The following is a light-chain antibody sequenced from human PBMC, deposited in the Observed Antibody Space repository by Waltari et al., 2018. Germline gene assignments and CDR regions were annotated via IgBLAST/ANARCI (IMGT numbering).Light chain of an antibody. CDR1: QSVGTY. J-gene: IGKJ2*01. CDR2: DAS. V-gene: IGKV3-11*01. CDR3: QQRSSWTPHT. Sequence: IVLTQSPATLSLSPGETATLSCRASQSVGTYLAWYQQKPGQAPRLLIYDASIRATGIPDRFRGSGSGTDFTLTISSLEPEDFALYYCQQRSSWTPHTFGQGARLEIK.